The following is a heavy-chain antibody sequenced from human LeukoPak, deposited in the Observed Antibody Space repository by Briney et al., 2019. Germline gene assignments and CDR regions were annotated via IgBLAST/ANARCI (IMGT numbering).Heavy chain of an antibody. J-gene: IGHJ4*02. D-gene: IGHD3-22*01. V-gene: IGHV1-8*01. CDR3: ARGHRYDSSVGY. CDR2: MNPNSGNT. CDR1: GYTFTSYD. Sequence: ASVKVSCKASGYTFTSYDINWARQATGQGLEWMGWMNPNSGNTGYAQKFQGRVTMTRNTSISTAYMELSSLRSEDTAVYYCARGHRYDSSVGYWGQGTLVTVSS.